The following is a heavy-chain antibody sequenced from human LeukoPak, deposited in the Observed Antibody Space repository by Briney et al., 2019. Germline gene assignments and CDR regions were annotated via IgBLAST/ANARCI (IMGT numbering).Heavy chain of an antibody. J-gene: IGHJ5*02. D-gene: IGHD2-15*01. CDR3: ARVRRNCSGGSCYSGWFDP. CDR2: IYYSGST. Sequence: SETLSLTYTVSGGSISSGGYYWSWIRQHPGKGLEWIGYIYYSGSTYYNPSLKSRVTISVDTSKNQFSLKLSSVTAADTAVYYCARVRRNCSGGSCYSGWFDPWGQGTLVTVSS. V-gene: IGHV4-31*03. CDR1: GGSISSGGYY.